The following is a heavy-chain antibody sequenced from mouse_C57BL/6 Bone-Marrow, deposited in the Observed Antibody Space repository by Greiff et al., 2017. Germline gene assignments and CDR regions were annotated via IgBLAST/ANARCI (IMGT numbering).Heavy chain of an antibody. CDR2: IRNKANGYST. J-gene: IGHJ2*01. CDR1: GFTFTDYY. CDR3: ARYDWDYFDY. D-gene: IGHD4-1*01. Sequence: EVKLVESGGGLVQPGGSLSLSCAASGFTFTDYYMSWVRQPPGKALEWLGFIRNKANGYSTEYSASVKGRFTISRDNSQSILYIQMNALRAEDSATYYCARYDWDYFDYWGQGTTLTVSS. V-gene: IGHV7-3*01.